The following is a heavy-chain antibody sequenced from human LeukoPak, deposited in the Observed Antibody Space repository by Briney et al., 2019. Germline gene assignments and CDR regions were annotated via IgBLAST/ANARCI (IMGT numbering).Heavy chain of an antibody. J-gene: IGHJ6*02. CDR3: ARGFYSNYYGLDV. V-gene: IGHV4-59*01. D-gene: IGHD6-13*01. CDR2: IYYSGST. CDR1: GDSISPYY. Sequence: PSETLSLTCTVSGDSISPYYWSWIRQPPGKGLEWIGYIYYSGSTDSNPSFKSRVTISEDTSKNRLSLRLSSVTAADTAVYYCARGFYSNYYGLDVWGQGTTVTVSS.